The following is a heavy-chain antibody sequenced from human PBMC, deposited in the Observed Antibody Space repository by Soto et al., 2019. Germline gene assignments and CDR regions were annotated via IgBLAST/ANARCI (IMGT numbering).Heavy chain of an antibody. J-gene: IGHJ2*01. CDR3: ARGRGDGYNQHWYFDL. Sequence: SETLSLTCAVYGGSFSGYYWSWIRQPPGKGLEWIGEINHSGSTNYNPSLKSRVSISVGTSNNQFSLKLNSVTAADTAVYFCARGRGDGYNQHWYFDLWGRGTLLTVSS. V-gene: IGHV4-34*01. CDR1: GGSFSGYY. D-gene: IGHD3-10*01. CDR2: INHSGST.